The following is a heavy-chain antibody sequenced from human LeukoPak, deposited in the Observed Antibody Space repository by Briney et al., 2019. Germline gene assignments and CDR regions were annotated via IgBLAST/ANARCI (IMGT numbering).Heavy chain of an antibody. CDR3: ANSWDDY. V-gene: IGHV3-23*01. D-gene: IGHD6-13*01. CDR2: IFPSGGEI. Sequence: GGSLRLSCAASGFTFRTFAMIWVRQPPGKGLEWVSSIFPSGGEIHYADSGRGRFTTSRDNSKSTLSLQMNSLRAEDTAIYYCANSWDDYWGQGTLVTVSS. CDR1: GFTFRTFA. J-gene: IGHJ4*02.